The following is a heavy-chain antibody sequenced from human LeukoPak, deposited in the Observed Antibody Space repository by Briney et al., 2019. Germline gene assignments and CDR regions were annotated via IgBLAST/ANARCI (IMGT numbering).Heavy chain of an antibody. Sequence: SETLSLTCAVYGGSFSGYYWSWVRQPPGKGLEWIGEINHSGSTNYNPSLTSRVTISVDTSKNQFSLKLSSVTAADTAVYYCARWRYSSGWLRGALTDYWGQGTLVTVSS. V-gene: IGHV4-34*01. J-gene: IGHJ4*02. CDR2: INHSGST. D-gene: IGHD6-19*01. CDR1: GGSFSGYY. CDR3: ARWRYSSGWLRGALTDY.